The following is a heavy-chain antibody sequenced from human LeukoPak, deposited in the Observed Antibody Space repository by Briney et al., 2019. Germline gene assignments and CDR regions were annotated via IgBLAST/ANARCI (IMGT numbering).Heavy chain of an antibody. CDR3: AKDQGELGINY. D-gene: IGHD1-26*01. J-gene: IGHJ4*02. CDR1: GFTFGNYG. Sequence: GGSLRLSCAASGFTFGNYGIHWVRQAPGRGLEWVAVISYDGSNKYYADSVKGRFTISRDNSKNTLYLQMNSLRAEDTAVYYCAKDQGELGINYWGQGTLVTVSS. V-gene: IGHV3-30*18. CDR2: ISYDGSNK.